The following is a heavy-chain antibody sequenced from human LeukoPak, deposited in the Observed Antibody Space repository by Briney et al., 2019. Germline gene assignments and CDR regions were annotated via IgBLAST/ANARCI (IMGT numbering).Heavy chain of an antibody. Sequence: SETLSLTCTVSGGSISSNSYYWGWIRQPPGKGLEWIGNIHHSGSTYYNPSFKSRVTISVDTSKNQLSLKLSSVTAADTAVYYCARVAAGIGFFQHWGQGTLVTVSS. D-gene: IGHD6-13*01. CDR1: GGSISSNSYY. CDR3: ARVAAGIGFFQH. J-gene: IGHJ1*01. CDR2: IHHSGST. V-gene: IGHV4-39*07.